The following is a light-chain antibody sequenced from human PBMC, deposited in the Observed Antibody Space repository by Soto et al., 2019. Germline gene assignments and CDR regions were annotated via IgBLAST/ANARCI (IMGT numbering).Light chain of an antibody. V-gene: IGKV1-33*01. CDR1: QVISNY. J-gene: IGKJ3*01. CDR3: QRYDDLLIT. Sequence: DIQMTQSPSSLSASVGDRVTITCQASQVISNYLNWYQQKPGKAPKLLIYDASNLQTGVPSRFSGSGSGTRFTFTISSLQPEEIATYYCQRYDDLLITCGPGTKVDIK. CDR2: DAS.